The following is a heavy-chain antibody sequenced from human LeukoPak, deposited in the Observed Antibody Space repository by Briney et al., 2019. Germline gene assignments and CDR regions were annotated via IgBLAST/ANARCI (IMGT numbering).Heavy chain of an antibody. V-gene: IGHV4-59*01. Sequence: SSETLSLTCTVSGGSISSYYWSWIRQPPGKGLEWIGYIYYSGSTNYNPSLKSRVTISVDTSKSQFSLKLSSVTAADTAVYYCARAMNPGGALDVWGKGTTVTVSS. CDR1: GGSISSYY. J-gene: IGHJ6*04. CDR2: IYYSGST. CDR3: ARAMNPGGALDV. D-gene: IGHD3-16*01.